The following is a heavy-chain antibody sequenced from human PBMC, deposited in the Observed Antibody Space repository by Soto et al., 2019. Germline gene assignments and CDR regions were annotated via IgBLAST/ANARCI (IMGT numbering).Heavy chain of an antibody. CDR3: ARDPWAADY. V-gene: IGHV3-66*01. CDR1: GFTVSTKY. Sequence: EVHLVESGGGLVQPGGSLRLSCAASGFTVSTKYMSWVRQAPGKGLEGVSVIYSGGSTFYAVSVRGRFTISRDNSKNAVNLQMSSLRAEDTAVYYCARDPWAADYWGQGTLVTVSS. CDR2: IYSGGST. J-gene: IGHJ4*02. D-gene: IGHD3-16*01.